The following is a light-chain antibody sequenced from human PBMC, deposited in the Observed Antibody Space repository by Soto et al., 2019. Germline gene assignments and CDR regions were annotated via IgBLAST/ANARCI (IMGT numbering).Light chain of an antibody. CDR2: GAS. J-gene: IGKJ1*01. CDR1: QSVSSN. CDR3: QQYNNWPRT. Sequence: EIVTTQSPATLSVSPGERATLSCRASQSVSSNLAWYQQKPGQAPRLLIYGASTKATGIPARFSGSGSGTEFTLTISSLQSEDFAVYYCQQYNNWPRTFGQGTKVEI. V-gene: IGKV3-15*01.